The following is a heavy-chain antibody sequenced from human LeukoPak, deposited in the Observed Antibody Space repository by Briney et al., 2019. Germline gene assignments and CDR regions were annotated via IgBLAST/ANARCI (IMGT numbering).Heavy chain of an antibody. Sequence: PGGCLGLSCAASGFTFSSYWMHWVRQAPGKGLVWVSRINSDGSDTRYADSVKGRITISRDNAKNTVYLQMNSLRAEDTAVYYCARERGGDFDYWGQGTLVSVSS. V-gene: IGHV3-74*01. D-gene: IGHD2-21*01. CDR2: INSDGSDT. CDR3: ARERGGDFDY. CDR1: GFTFSSYW. J-gene: IGHJ4*02.